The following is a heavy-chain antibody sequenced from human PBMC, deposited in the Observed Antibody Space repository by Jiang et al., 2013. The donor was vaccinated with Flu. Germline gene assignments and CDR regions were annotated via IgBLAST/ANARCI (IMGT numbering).Heavy chain of an antibody. J-gene: IGHJ6*02. CDR1: GYTFTSYG. CDR2: ISAYNGNT. D-gene: IGHD1-26*01. CDR3: ARDLIPSGSSPDHYYYGMDV. Sequence: GAEVKKPGASVKVSCKASGYTFTSYGISWVRQAPGQGLEWMGWISAYNGNTNYAQKLQGRVTMTTDTSTSTAYMELRSLRSDDTAVYYCARDLIPSGSSPDHYYYGMDVWGQGTTVTVSS. V-gene: IGHV1-18*01.